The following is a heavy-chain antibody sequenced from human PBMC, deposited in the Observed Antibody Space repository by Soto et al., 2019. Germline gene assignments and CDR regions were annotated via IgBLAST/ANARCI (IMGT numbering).Heavy chain of an antibody. J-gene: IGHJ4*02. CDR3: ARGRYGDY. D-gene: IGHD1-1*01. CDR2: ISAHNGNT. CDR1: GYAFTTYG. V-gene: IGHV1-18*01. Sequence: QVHLVQSGAEVKKPGASVKVSCQASGYAFTTYGITWVRQAPGQGLEWMGWISAHNGNTNYAQKLQGRVTVTRDTSTSTDYMELRSLRSDDTAVYYCARGRYGDYWGQGALVTVPS.